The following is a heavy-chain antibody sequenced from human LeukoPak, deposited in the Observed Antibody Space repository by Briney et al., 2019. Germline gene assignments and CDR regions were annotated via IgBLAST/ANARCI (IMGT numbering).Heavy chain of an antibody. CDR3: ARHLDDSSGYYYRTMYYFDY. V-gene: IGHV5-51*01. CDR2: VYPGDSDT. CDR1: GYSFTSYW. Sequence: GESLKISCQGSGYSFTSYWIGWVRQMPGKGLGWMGSVYPGDSDTRYSPSFQGQVTISADKSISTAYLQWSSLEASDTAMYYCARHLDDSSGYYYRTMYYFDYWGQGTLVTVSS. D-gene: IGHD3-22*01. J-gene: IGHJ4*02.